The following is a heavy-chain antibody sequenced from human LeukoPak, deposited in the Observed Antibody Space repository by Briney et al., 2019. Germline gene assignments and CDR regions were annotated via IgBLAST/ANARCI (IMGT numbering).Heavy chain of an antibody. CDR3: ARRLVFTMVRGATFDY. J-gene: IGHJ4*02. V-gene: IGHV4-39*07. D-gene: IGHD3-10*01. Sequence: PSETLSLTCTVSGGSISTSNYYWGWIRQPPGKGLEWIGNIFYSGSTYYSPSLRSRVTISLDTSRNQFSLKLNSVTAADTAVYYCARRLVFTMVRGATFDYWGQGTLVTVSS. CDR2: IFYSGST. CDR1: GGSISTSNYY.